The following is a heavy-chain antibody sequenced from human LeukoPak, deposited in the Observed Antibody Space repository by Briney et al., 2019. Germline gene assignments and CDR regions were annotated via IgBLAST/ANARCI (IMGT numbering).Heavy chain of an antibody. CDR3: ARTGYSSGWYGGQFDY. CDR1: GFTFSSYS. V-gene: IGHV3-21*01. Sequence: GGSLRLSCAASGFTFSSYSMNWVSQAPGKGLEWVSSISSISSNIYYADSVKGRFTISRDNAKNSLYLQMNSLSAEDTAVYYCARTGYSSGWYGGQFDYWGQGTLVTVSS. CDR2: ISSISSNI. D-gene: IGHD6-19*01. J-gene: IGHJ4*02.